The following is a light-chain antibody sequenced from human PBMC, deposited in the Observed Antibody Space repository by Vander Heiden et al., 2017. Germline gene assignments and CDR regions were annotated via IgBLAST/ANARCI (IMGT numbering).Light chain of an antibody. J-gene: IGLJ1*01. CDR2: QDS. V-gene: IGLV3-1*01. CDR3: QAWDSSNYV. CDR1: KLGDKY. Sequence: SYELTQPPSVSVSPGQTASITCSGEKLGDKYACWYQQKPGQSPVLVIYQDSKRPSGIPERFSGSNSGNTATLTISGTQAMDEADYYCQAWDSSNYVFGTGTKVTVL.